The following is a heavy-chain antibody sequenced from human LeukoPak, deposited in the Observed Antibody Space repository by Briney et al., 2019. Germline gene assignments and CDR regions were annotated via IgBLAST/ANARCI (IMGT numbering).Heavy chain of an antibody. Sequence: PGGSLSLSCAASGFTFSEYSMSWVRQAPGPGLEWVSNIKSNGGDTYYKDSVKGRFTISRDNSKNTLYLEMNSLRAGGTAVYYCAKGVYTTWFDPWGEGTLVTVSS. CDR3: AKGVYTTWFDP. J-gene: IGHJ5*02. CDR1: GFTFSEYS. V-gene: IGHV3-23*01. CDR2: IKSNGGDT. D-gene: IGHD6-6*01.